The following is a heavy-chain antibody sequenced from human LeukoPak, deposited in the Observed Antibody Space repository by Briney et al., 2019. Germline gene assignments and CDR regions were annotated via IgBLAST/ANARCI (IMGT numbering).Heavy chain of an antibody. D-gene: IGHD3-22*01. V-gene: IGHV3-21*01. CDR3: ARAPYGSSEPFDF. CDR1: GFTFSSYS. J-gene: IGHJ4*02. CDR2: ISSSSSYI. Sequence: GGSLRLSCAASGFTFSSYSMKWVRQAPGKGLEWVSSISSSSSYIYYGDSVKGRFTISRDNAKNSLYLQMNSLRAEDTAVYYCARAPYGSSEPFDFWGQGTLVTVSS.